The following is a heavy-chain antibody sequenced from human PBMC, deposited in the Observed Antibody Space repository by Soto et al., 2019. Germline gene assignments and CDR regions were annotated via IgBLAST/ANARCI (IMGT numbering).Heavy chain of an antibody. J-gene: IGHJ5*02. CDR2: IKSKTDGGTT. CDR3: ATDQGLHSSGWS. D-gene: IGHD6-19*01. CDR1: GFTFSNAW. Sequence: PGGSLRLSCAASGFTFSNAWINWVRQAPGKGLEWVGHIKSKTDGGTTDYAAPVKGRFTISRDDSKNTLYLQMNVLRTEDTAVYYCATDQGLHSSGWSWGQGTLVTVSS. V-gene: IGHV3-15*07.